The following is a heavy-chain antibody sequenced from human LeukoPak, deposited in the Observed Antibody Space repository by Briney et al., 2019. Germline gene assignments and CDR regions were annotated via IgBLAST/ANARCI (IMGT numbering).Heavy chain of an antibody. CDR1: GGSFSGYY. D-gene: IGHD3-10*01. Sequence: PSETLSLTCAVYGGSFSGYYWSWIRQPPGKGLEWIGEINHSGSTNYNPSLKSRVTISVGTSKNQFSLKLSSVTAADTAVYYCARVGSYSGYWGQGTLVTVSS. J-gene: IGHJ4*02. V-gene: IGHV4-34*01. CDR2: INHSGST. CDR3: ARVGSYSGY.